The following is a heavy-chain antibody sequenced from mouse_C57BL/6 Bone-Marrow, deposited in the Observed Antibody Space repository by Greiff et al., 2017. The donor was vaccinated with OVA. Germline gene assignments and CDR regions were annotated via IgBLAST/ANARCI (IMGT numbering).Heavy chain of an antibody. CDR2: IYPSSGNT. CDR1: GYTFTSYG. Sequence: VHLVESGAELARPGASVKLSCKASGYTFTSYGISWVKQRTGQGLEWIGEIYPSSGNTYYNEKFKGKATLTADKSSSTAYMGLRSLTSEDSAVYFCARGAPFMTYAGQGTLVTVSA. V-gene: IGHV1-81*01. D-gene: IGHD1-1*01. CDR3: ARGAPFMTY. J-gene: IGHJ3*01.